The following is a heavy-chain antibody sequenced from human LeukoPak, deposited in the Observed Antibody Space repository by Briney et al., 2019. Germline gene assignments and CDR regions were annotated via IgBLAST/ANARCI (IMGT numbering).Heavy chain of an antibody. Sequence: QPGGSLRLSCAASGFTLSSYWMHWVRQAPGKGLEWVANIKQDGSEKYYVDSVKGRFTISRDNAKNSLYLQMNSLRVEDTAVYYCAREIYGNPDYWGQGTLVTVSS. D-gene: IGHD4-17*01. CDR1: GFTLSSYW. CDR2: IKQDGSEK. CDR3: AREIYGNPDY. J-gene: IGHJ4*02. V-gene: IGHV3-7*01.